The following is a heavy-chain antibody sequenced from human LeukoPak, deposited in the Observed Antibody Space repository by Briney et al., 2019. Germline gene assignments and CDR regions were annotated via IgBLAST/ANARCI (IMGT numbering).Heavy chain of an antibody. CDR1: GFTFDDYA. V-gene: IGHV3-43D*03. CDR2: ISWDGGST. J-gene: IGHJ4*02. D-gene: IGHD6-13*01. Sequence: GGSLRLSCAASGFTFDDYAMHWVRQAPGEGLEWVSLISWDGGSTYYADSVKGRFTISRDNSKNSLYLQMNSLRAEDTALYYCAKDERYSSSWYYFDYWGQGTLVTVSS. CDR3: AKDERYSSSWYYFDY.